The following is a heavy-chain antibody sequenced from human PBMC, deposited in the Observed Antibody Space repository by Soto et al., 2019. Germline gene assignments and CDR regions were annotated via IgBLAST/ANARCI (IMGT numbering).Heavy chain of an antibody. CDR1: GGSFMSQA. CDR3: ARGSYDSYAGFFGMDV. J-gene: IGHJ6*02. V-gene: IGHV1-69*13. Sequence: SVKVSCKTSGGSFMSQAISWVRRAPGQGPEWMGGIIPFSGTVTYTQRFQGRLTLTADEPTKTAYMELSSLRSEDTAVYYCARGSYDSYAGFFGMDVWGQGTKVTVSS. D-gene: IGHD3-10*01. CDR2: IIPFSGTV.